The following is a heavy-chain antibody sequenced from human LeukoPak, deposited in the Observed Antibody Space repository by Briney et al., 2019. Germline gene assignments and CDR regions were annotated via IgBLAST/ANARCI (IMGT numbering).Heavy chain of an antibody. CDR3: ARVVPRYCSSTSCSIGAFDI. CDR1: GFTFSSYA. D-gene: IGHD2-2*01. V-gene: IGHV3-30*04. J-gene: IGHJ3*02. Sequence: GGSLRLSCAASGFTFSSYAMHWVRQAPGKGLEWVAVISYDGSNKYYADSVKGRFTISRDNSKNTLYLQMNSLRAEDTALYYCARVVPRYCSSTSCSIGAFDIWGQGTMVTVSS. CDR2: ISYDGSNK.